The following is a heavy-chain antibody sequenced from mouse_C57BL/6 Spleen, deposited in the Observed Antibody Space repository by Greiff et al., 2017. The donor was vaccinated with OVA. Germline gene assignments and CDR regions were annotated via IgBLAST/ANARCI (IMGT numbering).Heavy chain of an antibody. D-gene: IGHD4-1*01. CDR2: IDPSDSET. CDR1: GYTFTSYW. J-gene: IGHJ2*01. CDR3: ARGGGIAGTSRYYFDD. V-gene: IGHV1-52*01. Sequence: QVQLQQPGAELVRPGSSVKLSCKASGYTFTSYWMHWVKQRPIQGLEWIGNIDPSDSETHYNQKFKDKATLTVDKSSSTAYMQLSSLTSEDSAVYYCARGGGIAGTSRYYFDDWGQGTTLTVSS.